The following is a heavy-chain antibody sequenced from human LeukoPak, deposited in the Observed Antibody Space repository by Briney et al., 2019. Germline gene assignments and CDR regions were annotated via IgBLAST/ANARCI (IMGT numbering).Heavy chain of an antibody. J-gene: IGHJ6*01. CDR3: ARDLSFLSLVVPAVANPRHYYCYGIYD. CDR2: INPNSGGT. D-gene: IGHD2-2*01. CDR1: GYTFTVCY. V-gene: IGHV1-2*02. Sequence: ASVKVSCKASGYTFTVCYMRWVRKSPGQGLEWMGWINPNSGGTNYAQKSQGRVTMTRDTSVSTAYMELSRLRSDDTAVYYCARDLSFLSLVVPAVANPRHYYCYGIYDWGGGGTVTVSS.